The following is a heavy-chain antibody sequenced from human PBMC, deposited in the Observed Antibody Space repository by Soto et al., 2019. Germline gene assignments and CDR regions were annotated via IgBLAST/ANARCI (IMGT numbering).Heavy chain of an antibody. Sequence: GGSLRLSCAASGFTFSSYSMNWVRQAPGKGLEWVSYISSSSSTIYYADSVKGRFTISRDNAKSSLYLQLNSLRAEDTAVYYCARDRQYQLPIVWFDPWGQGTLVTVSS. CDR1: GFTFSSYS. J-gene: IGHJ5*02. CDR2: ISSSSSTI. CDR3: ARDRQYQLPIVWFDP. D-gene: IGHD2-2*01. V-gene: IGHV3-48*01.